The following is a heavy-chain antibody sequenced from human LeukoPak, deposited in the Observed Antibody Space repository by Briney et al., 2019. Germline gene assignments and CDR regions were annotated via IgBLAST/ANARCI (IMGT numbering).Heavy chain of an antibody. D-gene: IGHD3-10*01. CDR3: ARGGYYGSGNDFRFDP. V-gene: IGHV4-59*01. CDR1: GGSISSYY. CDR2: IYYSGST. J-gene: IGHJ5*02. Sequence: SETLSLTCTVSGGSISSYYWSWIRQPPGKGLEWIGYIYYSGSTNYKPSLKSRVTISVDTSKNQFSLKLSSVTAAGTAVYYCARGGYYGSGNDFRFDPWGQGTLVTVSS.